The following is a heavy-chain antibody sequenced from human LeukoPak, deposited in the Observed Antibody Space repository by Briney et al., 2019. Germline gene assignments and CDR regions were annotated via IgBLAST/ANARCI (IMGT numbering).Heavy chain of an antibody. CDR3: AKALSGGIKEVDY. D-gene: IGHD1-14*01. CDR2: ISASGGST. Sequence: GGSLRLSCAASGFTFSSYAMSWVRQAPGKGLEWVSSISASGGSTYYADSAKGRFTISRDNSKNTLYLQMNSLRADDTAVYYCAKALSGGIKEVDYWGQGTLVTVSS. CDR1: GFTFSSYA. J-gene: IGHJ4*02. V-gene: IGHV3-23*01.